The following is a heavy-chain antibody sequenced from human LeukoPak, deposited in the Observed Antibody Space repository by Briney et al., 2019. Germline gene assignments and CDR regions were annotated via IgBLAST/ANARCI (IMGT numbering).Heavy chain of an antibody. CDR2: MRSKANSYAT. D-gene: IGHD3-22*01. CDR1: GFSFSGSA. J-gene: IGHJ4*02. Sequence: PGGSLKLSCAVSGFSFSGSAMDWVRQHSGKGLGWVCRMRSKANSYATAYAASVKGRFTISRDDSKNTAYLQMNSLKSEDTAVYYCTSPHSSGYAGPIDYWGQGTLVTVSS. V-gene: IGHV3-73*01. CDR3: TSPHSSGYAGPIDY.